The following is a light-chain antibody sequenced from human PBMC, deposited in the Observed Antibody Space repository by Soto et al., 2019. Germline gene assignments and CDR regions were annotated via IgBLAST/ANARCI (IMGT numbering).Light chain of an antibody. CDR2: AAS. CDR3: QQLNSYPIT. V-gene: IGKV1-9*01. CDR1: QGLSTY. J-gene: IGKJ5*01. Sequence: IQLTQSPSSLSASVGDRVTITCRASQGLSTYLAWYQQKPGTAPKLLIYAASTLQSGVPSRFSGSGSETDFTLTISSLQPEDFATYYCQQLNSYPITFGQGTRLEIK.